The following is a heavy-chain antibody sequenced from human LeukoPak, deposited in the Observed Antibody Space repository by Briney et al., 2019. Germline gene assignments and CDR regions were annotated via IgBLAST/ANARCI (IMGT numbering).Heavy chain of an antibody. V-gene: IGHV4-38-2*02. CDR2: IYHSGGT. CDR1: GYSISSGYY. J-gene: IGHJ3*02. Sequence: SETLSLTCTVSGYSISSGYYWGWIQQPPGKGLEWIGSIYHSGGTYYNPSLKSRVTISVDTSKNQFSLKLSSVTAADTAVYYCARRVGYYYDSRGFSFADAFDIWGQGTMVTVSS. CDR3: ARRVGYYYDSRGFSFADAFDI. D-gene: IGHD3-22*01.